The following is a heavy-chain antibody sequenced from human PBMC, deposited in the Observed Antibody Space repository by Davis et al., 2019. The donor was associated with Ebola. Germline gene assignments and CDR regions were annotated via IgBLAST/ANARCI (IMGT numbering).Heavy chain of an antibody. J-gene: IGHJ3*02. CDR2: IYSGGST. CDR3: ARVPADDAFDI. Sequence: GGSLRLSCAASGFTVSSNYMNWVRQAPGKGLEWVSGIYSGGSTYCADSVKGRFTISRDNSKNTLYLQMNSLRAEDTAVYYCARVPADDAFDIWGQGTMVTVSS. V-gene: IGHV3-53*01. CDR1: GFTVSSNY.